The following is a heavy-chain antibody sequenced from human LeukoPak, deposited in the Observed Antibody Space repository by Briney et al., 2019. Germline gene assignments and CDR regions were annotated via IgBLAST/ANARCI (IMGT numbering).Heavy chain of an antibody. V-gene: IGHV3-66*01. CDR2: IYSGGST. D-gene: IGHD2-2*01. Sequence: GGSLRLSCAASGFTVSSNYMSWVRQAPGKGLEWVSVIYSGGSTYYADAVKGRFTISRDNSKNSLYLQMNSLRAEDTAVYYCARDNAWIPLPSSTNVGGQGTLVTVSS. CDR1: GFTVSSNY. J-gene: IGHJ1*01. CDR3: ARDNAWIPLPSSTNV.